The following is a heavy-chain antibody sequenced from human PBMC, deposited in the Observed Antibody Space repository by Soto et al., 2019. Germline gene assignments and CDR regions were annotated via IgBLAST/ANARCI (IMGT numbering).Heavy chain of an antibody. CDR1: GGTFSSYA. D-gene: IGHD6-19*01. CDR3: AIIAVASYNYYFDY. CDR2: IIPIFGTA. V-gene: IGHV1-69*13. Sequence: ASVKVSCKASGGTFSSYAISWVRQAPGQGLEWMGGIIPIFGTANYAQKFQGRVTITADESTSTAYMELSSLRSEDTAVYYCAIIAVASYNYYFDYWGQGTLVTVSS. J-gene: IGHJ4*02.